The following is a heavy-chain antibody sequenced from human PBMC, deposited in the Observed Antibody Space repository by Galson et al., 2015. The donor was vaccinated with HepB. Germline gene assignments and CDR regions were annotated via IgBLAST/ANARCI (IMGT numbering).Heavy chain of an antibody. J-gene: IGHJ5*02. V-gene: IGHV5-51*01. Sequence: QSGAEVKKPGGSLRISCKGSGYSFTSYWIGWVRQMPGKGLEWMGIIYPGDSDTRYSPSFQSQVTISADESISTAYLQWSSLKASDTAMYYCARRYCSGGSCYSRPDWFDPWGQGTLVTVSS. CDR3: ARRYCSGGSCYSRPDWFDP. CDR1: GYSFTSYW. D-gene: IGHD2-15*01. CDR2: IYPGDSDT.